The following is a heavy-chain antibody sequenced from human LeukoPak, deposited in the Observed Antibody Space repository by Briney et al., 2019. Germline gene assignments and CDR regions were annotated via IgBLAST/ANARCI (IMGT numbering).Heavy chain of an antibody. V-gene: IGHV3-21*01. CDR1: GFTFSSYS. CDR3: ATVQWLVRAFDI. CDR2: ISSSSYI. J-gene: IGHJ3*02. Sequence: PGGSLRLSCAASGFTFSSYSMNWVRQAPGKGLEWVSSISSSSYIYYADSVKGRFTISRDNAKNSLYLQMNSLRAEDTAVYYCATVQWLVRAFDIWGQGTMVTVSS. D-gene: IGHD6-19*01.